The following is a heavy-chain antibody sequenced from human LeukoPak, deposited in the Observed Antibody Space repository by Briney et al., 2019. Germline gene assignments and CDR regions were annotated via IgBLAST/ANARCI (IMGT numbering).Heavy chain of an antibody. V-gene: IGHV4-39*07. D-gene: IGHD2-8*02. CDR1: GDSITSGSFY. Sequence: PSETLSLTCTVSGDSITSGSFYWGWVRQSPGKGLEWIGSIHSGGSTYYNPSLKSRVTISVDRSKNQFSLKLSSVTAADTAVYYCAGDTGGSTTGAFDIWGQGTMVTVSS. CDR3: AGDTGGSTTGAFDI. CDR2: IHSGGST. J-gene: IGHJ3*02.